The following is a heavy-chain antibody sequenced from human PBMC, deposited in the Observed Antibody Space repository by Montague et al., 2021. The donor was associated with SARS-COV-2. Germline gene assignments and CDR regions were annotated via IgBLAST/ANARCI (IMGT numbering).Heavy chain of an antibody. J-gene: IGHJ4*02. CDR2: INYSGIT. Sequence: SETLSPTCTVSGGSISTYYWSWIRQRPGKGLEWIAYINYSGITNHNPSLKGRVSVSLYTSKNHFSLNLKSVTAADTAAYYCARSGWLTRGFDSWGQGTLVPVSS. D-gene: IGHD5-12*01. V-gene: IGHV4-59*01. CDR3: ARSGWLTRGFDS. CDR1: GGSISTYY.